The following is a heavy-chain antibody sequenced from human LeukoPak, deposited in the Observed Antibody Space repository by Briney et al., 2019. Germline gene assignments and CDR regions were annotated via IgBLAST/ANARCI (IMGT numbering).Heavy chain of an antibody. J-gene: IGHJ4*02. CDR1: GGSISSSHW. CDR3: ARGGWGWLQQYYFDY. CDR2: IYHSGST. Sequence: SETLSLTCAVSGGSISSSHWWSWVRQPPGKGLEWIGEIYHSGSTNYNPSLKSRVTISVDTSKNQFSLKLSSVTAADTAVYYCARGGWGWLQQYYFDYWGQGTLVTVSS. D-gene: IGHD5-24*01. V-gene: IGHV4-4*02.